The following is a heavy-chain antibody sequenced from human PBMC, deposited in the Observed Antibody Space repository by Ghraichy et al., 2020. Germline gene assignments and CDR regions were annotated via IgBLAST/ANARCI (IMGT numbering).Heavy chain of an antibody. CDR3: ARGEASATYYYDSSGYYSGY. Sequence: GGSLRLSCAASGFTFSDYGIHWVRQAPGKGLEWVAVIWFDGSQKYYADSVKGRFTISRDNSKNTVYLQMNSLRVADTAVYYCARGEASATYYYDSSGYYSGYWGQGTLVTVSS. CDR1: GFTFSDYG. J-gene: IGHJ4*02. CDR2: IWFDGSQK. D-gene: IGHD3-22*01. V-gene: IGHV3-33*01.